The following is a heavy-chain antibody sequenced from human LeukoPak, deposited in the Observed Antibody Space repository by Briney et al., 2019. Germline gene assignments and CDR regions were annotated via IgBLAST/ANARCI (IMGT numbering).Heavy chain of an antibody. Sequence: GGSLRLSCAASGFTFSSYDMNWVRQAPGKGLEWVSYISASGSDMYYAESLKGRFVISRDNAKNSLYLQMNSLRAEDTAMYYCAPHVVPAAIEQDMWGQGTLVTVSS. CDR2: ISASGSDM. J-gene: IGHJ4*02. V-gene: IGHV3-21*01. D-gene: IGHD2-2*01. CDR1: GFTFSSYD. CDR3: APHVVPAAIEQDM.